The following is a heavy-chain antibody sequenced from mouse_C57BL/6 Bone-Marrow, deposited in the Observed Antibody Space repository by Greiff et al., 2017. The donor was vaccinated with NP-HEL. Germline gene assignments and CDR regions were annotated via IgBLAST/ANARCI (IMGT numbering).Heavy chain of an antibody. CDR3: ARGCAIITTVVATDWYFDV. Sequence: EVKLLESGGGLVQPGGSLKLSCAASGIDFSRYWMSWVRRAPGKGLEWIGEINPDSSTINYAPSLKDKFIISRDNAKNTLYLQMSKVRSEDTALYYWARGCAIITTVVATDWYFDVWGTGTTVTVSS. J-gene: IGHJ1*03. CDR1: GIDFSRYW. D-gene: IGHD1-1*01. CDR2: INPDSSTI. V-gene: IGHV4-1*01.